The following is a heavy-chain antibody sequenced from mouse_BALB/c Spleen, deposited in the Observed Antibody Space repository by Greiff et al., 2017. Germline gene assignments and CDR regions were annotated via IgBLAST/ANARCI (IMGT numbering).Heavy chain of an antibody. V-gene: IGHV7-3*02. Sequence: EVQRVESGGGLVQPGGSLRLSCATSGFTFTDYYMSWVRQPPGKALEWLGFIRNKANGYTTEYSASVKGRFTISRDKSQSILYLQMNTLRAEDSATYYCARDRGFAYWGQGTLVTVSA. CDR1: GFTFTDYY. CDR2: IRNKANGYTT. J-gene: IGHJ3*01. CDR3: ARDRGFAY.